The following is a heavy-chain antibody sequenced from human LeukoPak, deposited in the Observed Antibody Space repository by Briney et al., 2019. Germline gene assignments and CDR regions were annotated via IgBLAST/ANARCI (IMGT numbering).Heavy chain of an antibody. Sequence: PGGSLRLSCAASGFTVSSNYMSWVRQAPGKGLEWVSVIYSGGSTYYADSVKGRFTISRDSSKNTLYLQMNSLRAEDTAVYYCARVGKRITIFGVVIPNAFDIWGQGTMVTVSS. D-gene: IGHD3-3*01. J-gene: IGHJ3*02. V-gene: IGHV3-53*01. CDR2: IYSGGST. CDR3: ARVGKRITIFGVVIPNAFDI. CDR1: GFTVSSNY.